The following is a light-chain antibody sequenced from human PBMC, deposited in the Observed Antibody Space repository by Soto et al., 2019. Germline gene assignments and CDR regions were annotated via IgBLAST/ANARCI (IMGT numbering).Light chain of an antibody. CDR1: QSVSSW. Sequence: DIQMTQSPPTLSASVGDRVSITRRASQSVSSWLSWYQQKPGRAPKLLIYKASTLVSGVPSRFSGSGSETEFTLAINSLQPDDFATYYCLHYQSYSGTFGQGTKVDIK. CDR2: KAS. J-gene: IGKJ1*01. CDR3: LHYQSYSGT. V-gene: IGKV1-5*03.